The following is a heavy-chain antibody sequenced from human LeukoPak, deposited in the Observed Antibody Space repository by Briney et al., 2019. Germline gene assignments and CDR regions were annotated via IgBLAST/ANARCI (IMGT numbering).Heavy chain of an antibody. D-gene: IGHD5-24*01. V-gene: IGHV7-4-1*02. CDR1: GYTFTNYG. J-gene: IGHJ3*02. CDR3: ARDRWGDGYNYFHAFDI. CDR2: INTNNGNP. Sequence: ASVKVSCKPSGYTFTNYGLNWVRQAPGLGLEWMGWINTNNGNPTYAQGFTGRFVFSLDTSVSTTYLQISSLKAEDSAVYYCARDRWGDGYNYFHAFDIWGQGTMVTVSS.